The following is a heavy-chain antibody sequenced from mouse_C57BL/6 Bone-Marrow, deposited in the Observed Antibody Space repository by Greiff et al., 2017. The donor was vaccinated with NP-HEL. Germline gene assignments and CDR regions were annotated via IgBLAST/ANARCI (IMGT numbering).Heavy chain of an antibody. D-gene: IGHD2-3*01. CDR3: AREYDGYYEGCYYYAMDY. CDR1: GFTFSDYG. CDR2: ISTGSSTI. J-gene: IGHJ4*01. Sequence: EVQLVESGGGLVKPGGSLKLSCAASGFTFSDYGMHWVRQAPEKGLEWVAYISTGSSTIYYADTVKGRFTISGDNAKNTLFLQMSSLRSEDTAMYYCAREYDGYYEGCYYYAMDYWGQGTSVTVSS. V-gene: IGHV5-17*01.